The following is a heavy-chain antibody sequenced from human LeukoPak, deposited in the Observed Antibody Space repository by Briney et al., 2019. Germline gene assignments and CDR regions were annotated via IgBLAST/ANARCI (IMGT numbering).Heavy chain of an antibody. CDR1: GFTLSSYE. J-gene: IGHJ6*04. D-gene: IGHD6-13*01. CDR3: AREGQQLATWYYGMDV. Sequence: GGSLRLSCAASGFTLSSYEMNWVRQAPGKGLEWVSYISSSGSTIYYADSVKGRFTISRDNAKNSLYLQMNSLRAEDTAVYYCAREGQQLATWYYGMDVWGKGTTVTVSS. V-gene: IGHV3-48*03. CDR2: ISSSGSTI.